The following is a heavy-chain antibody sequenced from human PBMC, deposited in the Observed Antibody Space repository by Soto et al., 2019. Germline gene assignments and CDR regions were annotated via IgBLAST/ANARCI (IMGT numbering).Heavy chain of an antibody. CDR1: GFSLSTSGMR. Sequence: GSGPTLVNPTQTLTLTCTFSGFSLSTSGMRVSWIRQPPGKALEWLARIDWDDDKFYSTSLKTRLTISKDTSKNQVVLTMTNMDPVDTATYYCARDPLGYYGMDVWGQGTTVTSP. D-gene: IGHD3-16*01. CDR3: ARDPLGYYGMDV. J-gene: IGHJ6*02. CDR2: IDWDDDK. V-gene: IGHV2-70*04.